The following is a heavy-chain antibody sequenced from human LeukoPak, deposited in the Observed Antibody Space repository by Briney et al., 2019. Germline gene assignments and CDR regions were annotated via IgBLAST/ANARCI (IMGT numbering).Heavy chain of an antibody. CDR2: INPNSGAT. CDR3: ARGPGRGLGELSLSPGDY. J-gene: IGHJ4*02. CDR1: GYTFTGYY. V-gene: IGHV1-2*02. Sequence: GASVKVSCKASGYTFTGYYMHWVRQAPGQGLEWMGWINPNSGATNYAQKFQGRVNMTRDTSISTAYMELSRLRSDDTAVYYCARGPGRGLGELSLSPGDYWGQGTLVTVSS. D-gene: IGHD3-16*02.